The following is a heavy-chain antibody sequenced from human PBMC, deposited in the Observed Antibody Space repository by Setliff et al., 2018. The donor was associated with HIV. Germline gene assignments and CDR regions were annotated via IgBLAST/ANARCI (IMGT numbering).Heavy chain of an antibody. J-gene: IGHJ5*02. CDR3: ARPRRVTSRAWYWFDI. D-gene: IGHD2-21*02. CDR2: IFHAGST. V-gene: IGHV4-39*01. CDR1: GGSISGSSYY. Sequence: SETLSLTCTVSGGSISGSSYYWGWIRQSPEKGLEWIGSIFHAGSTYYNPSLKSRVTISVDTSKNRFSLTLISVTDADAAVYYWARPRRVTSRAWYWFDIGGQGTLVTVAS.